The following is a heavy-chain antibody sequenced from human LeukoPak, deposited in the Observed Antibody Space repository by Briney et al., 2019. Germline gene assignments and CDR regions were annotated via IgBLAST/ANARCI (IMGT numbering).Heavy chain of an antibody. CDR1: GFNVKTNY. D-gene: IGHD2-8*01. V-gene: IGHV3-53*04. CDR2: MYSGEST. J-gene: IGHJ2*01. CDR3: ARAKWGSYWYFDL. Sequence: GGSLRLSCVVSGFNVKTNYLSWVRQAPGKGLEWVSIMYSGESTYYANSVRGRFTISRHDSKNTLYLQMNTLRPEDTALYYCARAKWGSYWYFDLWGRGTLVTVSS.